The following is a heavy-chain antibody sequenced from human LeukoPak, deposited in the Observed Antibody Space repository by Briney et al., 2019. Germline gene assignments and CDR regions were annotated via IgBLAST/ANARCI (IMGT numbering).Heavy chain of an antibody. V-gene: IGHV4-34*01. D-gene: IGHD5-24*01. J-gene: IGHJ4*02. CDR2: INHSGST. CDR3: ARGGRDGYN. Sequence: SETLSLTCAVYGGSFSGYYWSWIRQPPGKGLEWIGEINHSGSTNYNPSLKSRVTISVDTAKNQFSLKLSSVTAADTAVYYCARGGRDGYNWGQGTLVTVSS. CDR1: GGSFSGYY.